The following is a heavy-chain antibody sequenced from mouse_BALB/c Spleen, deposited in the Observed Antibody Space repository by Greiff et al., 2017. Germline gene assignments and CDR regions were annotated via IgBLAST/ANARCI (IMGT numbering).Heavy chain of an antibody. CDR3: TRNTARATFFDY. CDR1: GFTFSNYW. V-gene: IGHV6-6*02. J-gene: IGHJ2*01. CDR2: IRLKSNNYAT. D-gene: IGHD3-1*01. Sequence: EVKLVESGGGLVQPGGSMKLSCVASGFTFSNYWMNWVRQSPEKGLEWVAEIRLKSNNYATHYAESVKGRLTISRDDSKSSVYLQMNNLRAEDTGIYYCTRNTARATFFDYWGQGTTLTVSS.